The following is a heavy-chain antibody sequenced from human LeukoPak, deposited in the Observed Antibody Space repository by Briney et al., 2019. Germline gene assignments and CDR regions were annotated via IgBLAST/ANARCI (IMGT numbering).Heavy chain of an antibody. CDR1: GGTFSSYA. CDR2: IIPIFGTA. J-gene: IGHJ6*02. D-gene: IGHD2-2*01. CDR3: ATSLEADPYCSSTSCYGSYYYYGMDV. V-gene: IGHV1-69*01. Sequence: SVKVSCKASGGTFSSYAISWVRQAPGKGLEWMGGIIPIFGTANYAQKFQGRVTITADESTSTAYMELSSLRSEDTAVYYCATSLEADPYCSSTSCYGSYYYYGMDVWGQGTTVTVSS.